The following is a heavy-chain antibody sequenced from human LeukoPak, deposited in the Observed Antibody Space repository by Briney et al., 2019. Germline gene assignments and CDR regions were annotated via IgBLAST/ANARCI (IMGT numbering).Heavy chain of an antibody. CDR1: GFTASSNS. CDR3: ATDSSGRPFDS. J-gene: IGHJ4*02. V-gene: IGHV3-53*01. D-gene: IGHD3-10*01. Sequence: GGSLRLSCAASGFTASSNSLSWVRQAPGKGLEWVSVIYSGGTTYYADSVRGRFTISRDNSKNTLYLQMNSLRAEDTAVYYCATDSSGRPFDSWGQGTLVTVSS. CDR2: IYSGGTT.